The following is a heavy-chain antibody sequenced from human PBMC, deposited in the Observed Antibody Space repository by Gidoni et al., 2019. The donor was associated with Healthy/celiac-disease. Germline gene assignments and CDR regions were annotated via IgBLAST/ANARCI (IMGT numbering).Heavy chain of an antibody. V-gene: IGHV3-33*01. CDR1: GFTFSSYG. CDR2: IWYDGSNK. J-gene: IGHJ4*02. D-gene: IGHD3-10*01. CDR3: AREISRKEYGLNLVDY. Sequence: QVQLVASGGGVVQPGRSLRLSCAASGFTFSSYGMHWVRQAPGKGLGWVAVIWYDGSNKYYADSVKGRFTISRDNSKNTLYLQMNSLRAEDTAVYYCAREISRKEYGLNLVDYWGQGTLVTVSS.